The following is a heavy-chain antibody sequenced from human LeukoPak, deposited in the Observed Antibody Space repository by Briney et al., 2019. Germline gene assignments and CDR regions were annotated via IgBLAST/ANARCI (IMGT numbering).Heavy chain of an antibody. CDR2: IYYSGST. J-gene: IGHJ3*02. V-gene: IGHV4-39*01. D-gene: IGHD3-16*01. CDR3: ARLGGLRGAFDI. CDR1: GGSISSSSYY. Sequence: SQTLSLTCAVSGGSISSSSYYWGWIRQPPGKGLEWIGSIYYSGSTYYNPSLKSRVTISVDTSKNQFSLKLSSVTAADTAMYYCARLGGLRGAFDIWGQGTMVTVSS.